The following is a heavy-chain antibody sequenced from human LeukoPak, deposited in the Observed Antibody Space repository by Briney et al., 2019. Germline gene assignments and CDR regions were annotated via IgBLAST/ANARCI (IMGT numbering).Heavy chain of an antibody. CDR2: VYAGDSDT. J-gene: IGHJ4*02. CDR1: GYTFTDYW. CDR3: ARIAFWSGYYFDY. Sequence: GESLKISCKGSGYTFTDYWIGWVRQMPGKGLEWMGIVYAGDSDTRYSQSFQGQVTISVDKSISTAYLQWKSLKASDTAMYYCARIAFWSGYYFDYWGQGTLVTVSS. V-gene: IGHV5-51*01. D-gene: IGHD3-3*01.